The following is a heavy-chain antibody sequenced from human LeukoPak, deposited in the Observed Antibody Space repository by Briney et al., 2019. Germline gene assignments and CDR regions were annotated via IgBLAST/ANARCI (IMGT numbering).Heavy chain of an antibody. CDR3: ARARFGSSSQNYFDY. Sequence: GASVKVSCKASGYTFTGYYMHWVRQAPGQGLEWMGGIIPIFGTANYAQKFQGRVTITADKSTSTAYMELSSLRSEDTAVYYCARARFGSSSQNYFDYWGQGTLVTVSS. CDR2: IIPIFGTA. CDR1: GYTFTGYY. J-gene: IGHJ4*02. D-gene: IGHD6-13*01. V-gene: IGHV1-69*06.